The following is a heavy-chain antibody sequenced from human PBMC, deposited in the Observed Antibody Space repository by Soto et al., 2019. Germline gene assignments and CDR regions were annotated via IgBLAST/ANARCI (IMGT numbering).Heavy chain of an antibody. V-gene: IGHV3-33*05. CDR2: IQYDGSKK. J-gene: IGHJ5*02. CDR1: GFIFNNYG. Sequence: QVQLVESGGGVVQPGRSLRVSCAASGFIFNNYGMNWVRQAPGKGLEWVAGIQYDGSKKYYGDSVTGRFTIARDDSKNTVDLQMDSLRDEDTALYYCARDVDNSGHCYRFGPWGQGSLVIVSS. D-gene: IGHD3-22*01. CDR3: ARDVDNSGHCYRFGP.